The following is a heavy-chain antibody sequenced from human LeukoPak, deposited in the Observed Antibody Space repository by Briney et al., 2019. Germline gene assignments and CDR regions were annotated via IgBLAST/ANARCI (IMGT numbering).Heavy chain of an antibody. CDR1: GFTFSSYA. CDR2: ISYDGSNK. D-gene: IGHD4-17*01. J-gene: IGHJ4*02. Sequence: GGSLRLSCAASGFTFSSYAMHWVRQAPGKGLEWVAVISYDGSNKYYADSVKGRFTISRDNAKNSLYLQMNSLRAEDTAVYYCAREGSHGDYSYWGQGTLVTVSS. CDR3: AREGSHGDYSY. V-gene: IGHV3-30-3*01.